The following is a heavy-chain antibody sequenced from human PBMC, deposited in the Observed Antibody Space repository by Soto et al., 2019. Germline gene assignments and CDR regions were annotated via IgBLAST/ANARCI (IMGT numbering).Heavy chain of an antibody. CDR3: ACPGGYSSSSNYYYGMDV. J-gene: IGHJ6*02. V-gene: IGHV1-69*12. D-gene: IGHD6-6*01. CDR2: IIPIFGTA. Sequence: QVQLVQSGAEVKKPGSSVKVSCKASGGTFSSYAISWVRQAPGQGLEWMGGIIPIFGTANYAQKFQGRVTITADESTSTAYMELSSLRSEDTAVYYCACPGGYSSSSNYYYGMDVWGQGTTVTVSS. CDR1: GGTFSSYA.